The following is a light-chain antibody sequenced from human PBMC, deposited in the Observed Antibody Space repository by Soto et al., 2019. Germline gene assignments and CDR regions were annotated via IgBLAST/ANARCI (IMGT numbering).Light chain of an antibody. J-gene: IGKJ1*01. Sequence: DIQLTQSPSFLSASVGDRVTITCRASQGISSYLAWYQQKPGKAPKLLIYAASTLQSGVPSRFSGSASGTDFTLTISSLQPEDFATYYCQQSYSTPKTFGQGTKVDIK. CDR1: QGISSY. CDR3: QQSYSTPKT. CDR2: AAS. V-gene: IGKV1-39*01.